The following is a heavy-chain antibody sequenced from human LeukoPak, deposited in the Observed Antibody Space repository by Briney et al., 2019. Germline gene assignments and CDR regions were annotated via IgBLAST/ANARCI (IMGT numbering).Heavy chain of an antibody. J-gene: IGHJ4*02. V-gene: IGHV4-39*01. CDR2: IYYSGST. CDR3: ARQSDTNGPGS. Sequence: TSETLSLTCTVSGGSISSSSYYRGWIRQPPGKGLEWIGSIYYSGSTYYNPSLKSRVTISVDTSKNQFSLKLSSVTAADTAVYYCARQSDTNGPGSWGQGTLVTVSS. D-gene: IGHD2-8*01. CDR1: GGSISSSSYY.